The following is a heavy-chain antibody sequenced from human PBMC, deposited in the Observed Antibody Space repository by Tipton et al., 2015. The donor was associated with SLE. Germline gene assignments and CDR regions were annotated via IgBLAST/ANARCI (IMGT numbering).Heavy chain of an antibody. CDR1: GGSFSTYV. J-gene: IGHJ6*02. CDR3: AKDDGGSYYGSGSSYAMDV. Sequence: QLVQSGPEVKKPGSSVKVSCKASGGSFSTYVISWVRQAPGQGLEWMGGITPMFRTTNYAQDFQGRVTLTADESTSTAYMELRGLSSEDTAIYFCAKDDGGSYYGSGSSYAMDVWGQGTTVTVSS. CDR2: ITPMFRTT. V-gene: IGHV1-69*01. D-gene: IGHD3-10*01.